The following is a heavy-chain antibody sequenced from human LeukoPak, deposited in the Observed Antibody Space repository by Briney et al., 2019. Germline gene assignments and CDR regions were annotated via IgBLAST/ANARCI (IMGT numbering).Heavy chain of an antibody. CDR2: INHSGST. V-gene: IGHV4-34*01. D-gene: IGHD4-17*01. Sequence: SETLSLTCAVYGGSFSGYYWSWIRQPPGKGLEWIGEINHSGSTNYNPSLKSRVTISVDTSKNQFSLKLSSVTAADTAVYYCARELDYGGFDYWGQGTLVTVSS. J-gene: IGHJ4*02. CDR3: ARELDYGGFDY. CDR1: GGSFSGYY.